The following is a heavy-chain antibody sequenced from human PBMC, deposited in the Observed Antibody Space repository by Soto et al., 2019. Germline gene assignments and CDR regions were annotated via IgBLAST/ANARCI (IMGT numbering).Heavy chain of an antibody. D-gene: IGHD2-15*01. V-gene: IGHV1-46*01. J-gene: IGHJ6*02. CDR3: AIHHNFGFILYAMDV. CDR1: GYTFTSYS. Sequence: ASVKVSCKASGYTFTSYSMNWVRQAPGQGLEWMGVINPSSGRTSYAQKFQGRVTMTSDTSTSIVYMEMSSLKSEDTAVYYCAIHHNFGFILYAMDVWGQGTSVPVSS. CDR2: INPSSGRT.